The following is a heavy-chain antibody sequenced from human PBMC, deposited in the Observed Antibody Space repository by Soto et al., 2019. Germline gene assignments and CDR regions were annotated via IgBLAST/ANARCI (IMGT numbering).Heavy chain of an antibody. CDR3: ARPACGELLSWFDP. J-gene: IGHJ5*02. V-gene: IGHV3-30-3*01. CDR1: GFTFSSYA. CDR2: ISYDGSNK. Sequence: QVQLVESGGGVVQPGRSLRLSCAASGFTFSSYAMRWVRQAPGKGLERVAVISYDGSNKYYADSVKGRFTISRDNSKNTLYLQMNRLRAEDTAVYYCARPACGELLSWFDPWGQGTLVTVSS. D-gene: IGHD3-10*01.